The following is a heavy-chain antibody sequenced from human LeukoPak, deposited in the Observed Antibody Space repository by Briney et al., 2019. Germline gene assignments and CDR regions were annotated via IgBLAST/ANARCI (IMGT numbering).Heavy chain of an antibody. CDR2: IYYSGST. V-gene: IGHV4-30-4*01. CDR3: AREGLRLGELSSHYFDY. CDR1: GGSISSGDYY. Sequence: TLSLTCTVSGGSISSGDYYWSWIRQPXGKGLEWIGYIYYSGSTYYNPSLKSRVTISVDTSKNQFSLKLSSVAAADTAVYYCAREGLRLGELSSHYFDYWGQGTLVTVSS. J-gene: IGHJ4*02. D-gene: IGHD3-16*02.